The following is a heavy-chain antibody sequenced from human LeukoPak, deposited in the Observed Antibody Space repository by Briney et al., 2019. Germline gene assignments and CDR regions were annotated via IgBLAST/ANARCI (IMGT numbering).Heavy chain of an antibody. CDR3: ARVYYYDSSGPSLDY. CDR2: INPNSGGT. CDR1: GYTFTGYY. Sequence: ASVKVSCKASGYTFTGYYMHWVRQDPGQGLEWMGWINPNSGGTNYAQKFQGRVTMTRDTSISTAYMELSRLRSDDTAVYYCARVYYYDSSGPSLDYWGQGTLVTVSS. V-gene: IGHV1-2*02. J-gene: IGHJ4*02. D-gene: IGHD3-22*01.